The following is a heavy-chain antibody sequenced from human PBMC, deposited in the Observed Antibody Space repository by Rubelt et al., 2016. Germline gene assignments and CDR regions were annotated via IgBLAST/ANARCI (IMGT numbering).Heavy chain of an antibody. J-gene: IGHJ4*02. Sequence: QVQLVQSGAEVKKPGASVKVSCKASGYTFTSYAMHWVRQAPGQRLEWMGWINAGNGNTKYSQKFQGRVTMTTDTSTSTAYMELRSLRSDDTAVYYCARDGANITGTIDYWGQGTLVTVSS. CDR3: ARDGANITGTIDY. D-gene: IGHD1-20*01. CDR2: INAGNGNT. CDR1: GYTFTSYA. V-gene: IGHV1-3*01.